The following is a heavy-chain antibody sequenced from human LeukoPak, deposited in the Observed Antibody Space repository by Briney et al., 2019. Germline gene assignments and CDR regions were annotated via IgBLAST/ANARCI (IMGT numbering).Heavy chain of an antibody. CDR3: ARPYYYDSRIDP. D-gene: IGHD3-22*01. CDR2: MYYSGST. J-gene: IGHJ5*02. V-gene: IGHV4-30-4*01. Sequence: SETLSLTSTVSGGSLISGDYYWRWVRQPPGKGLEWIAYMYYSGSTYYNPSLKSRVTMSADTSKNQLSLKLSSVTAADTAVYYCARPYYYDSRIDPWGQGILVTVSS. CDR1: GGSLISGDYY.